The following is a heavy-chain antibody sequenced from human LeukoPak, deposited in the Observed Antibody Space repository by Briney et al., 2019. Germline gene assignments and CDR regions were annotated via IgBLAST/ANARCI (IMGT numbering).Heavy chain of an antibody. J-gene: IGHJ4*02. Sequence: GGSLRLSCAASGFTFSDYYMSWIRQAPGKGLEWVSYITSGGTKYYADSVKGRFTISRDNAKNSLYLQMSSLRAEDTAVYYCARGGSRHPSPEDYWGRGTLVTVSS. V-gene: IGHV3-11*01. CDR2: ITSGGTK. CDR1: GFTFSDYY. CDR3: ARGGSRHPSPEDY. D-gene: IGHD1-1*01.